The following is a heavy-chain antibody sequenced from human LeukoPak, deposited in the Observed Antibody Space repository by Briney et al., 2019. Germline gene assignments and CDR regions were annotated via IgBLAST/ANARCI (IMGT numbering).Heavy chain of an antibody. Sequence: NSSQTLSLTCTVSGVSISSGNYYWRWIRQPPGKGLEWIGYIYYSGSTNYNPSRKSQFTISVDTSKNQFSLKLSSVTAADTAVYYCCGSGSSDYFDYWGQGTLVTVSS. CDR3: CGSGSSDYFDY. CDR1: GVSISSGNYY. D-gene: IGHD3-10*01. J-gene: IGHJ4*02. CDR2: IYYSGST. V-gene: IGHV4-61*01.